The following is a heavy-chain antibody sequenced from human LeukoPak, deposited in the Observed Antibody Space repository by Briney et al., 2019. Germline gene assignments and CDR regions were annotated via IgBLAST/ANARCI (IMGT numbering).Heavy chain of an antibody. J-gene: IGHJ3*01. D-gene: IGHD2-2*02. CDR1: GFTFSSYA. CDR3: AKPQYTTDAFDV. CDR2: ISGSGGST. V-gene: IGHV3-23*01. Sequence: GGSLRPSCAASGFTFSSYAVSWVRQAPGKGLEWVAGISGSGGSTYYADSVKGRFTISRDNSKNTLYVQMNSLRAEDTAVYYCAKPQYTTDAFDVWGQGTMVTVSS.